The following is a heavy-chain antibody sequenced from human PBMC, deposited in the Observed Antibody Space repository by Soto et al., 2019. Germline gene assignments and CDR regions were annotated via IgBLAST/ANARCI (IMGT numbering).Heavy chain of an antibody. J-gene: IGHJ3*02. CDR1: GYTFTSYA. V-gene: IGHV1-3*01. CDR3: AREDYGSDAFDI. D-gene: IGHD4-17*01. Sequence: ASVKVSCKASGYTFTSYAMHWVRQAPGQRLEWMGWINAGNGNTKYSQKFQGRVTITRDTSASTAYMELSSLRSEDTAVYYCAREDYGSDAFDIWGQGTMVTVSS. CDR2: INAGNGNT.